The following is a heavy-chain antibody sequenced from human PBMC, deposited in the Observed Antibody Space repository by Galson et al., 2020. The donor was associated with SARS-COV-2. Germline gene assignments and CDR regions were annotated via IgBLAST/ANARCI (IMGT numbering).Heavy chain of an antibody. CDR3: ARGDMGNDYFDY. CDR1: GFTFSSYW. Sequence: GGSLRLSCAASGFTFSSYWMHWVRQAPRKGLVWVSRIYSEGSSTSYADSVKGRFTISGDNAKNTLYLQMNSLRAEDTAVYYCARGDMGNDYFDYWGQGTLVTVSS. J-gene: IGHJ4*02. V-gene: IGHV3-74*01. CDR2: IYSEGSST. D-gene: IGHD7-27*01.